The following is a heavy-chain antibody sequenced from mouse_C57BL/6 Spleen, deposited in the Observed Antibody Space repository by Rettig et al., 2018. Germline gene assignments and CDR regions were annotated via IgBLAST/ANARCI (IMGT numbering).Heavy chain of an antibody. D-gene: IGHD4-1*01. V-gene: IGHV1-19*01. Sequence: FKGKATLTVDKSSSTAYMELNSLTSEDSAVYYCARTTGTPPSYWYFDVWGTGTTVTVSS. CDR3: ARTTGTPPSYWYFDV. J-gene: IGHJ1*03.